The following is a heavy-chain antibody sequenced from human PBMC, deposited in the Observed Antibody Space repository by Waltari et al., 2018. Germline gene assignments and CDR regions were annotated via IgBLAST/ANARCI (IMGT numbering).Heavy chain of an antibody. Sequence: QVQLQESGPRLVKPSETLSLTCTVSGVSISSHYWSWIRQPPGKGLEWIGYIYYSGSTNYNPSLKSRVTISVDTSQNQFSLKLSSVPAADTAVYYCARDLGSSGLDYWGQGTLVTVSS. CDR3: ARDLGSSGLDY. J-gene: IGHJ4*02. CDR2: IYYSGST. CDR1: GVSISSHY. V-gene: IGHV4-59*11. D-gene: IGHD6-19*01.